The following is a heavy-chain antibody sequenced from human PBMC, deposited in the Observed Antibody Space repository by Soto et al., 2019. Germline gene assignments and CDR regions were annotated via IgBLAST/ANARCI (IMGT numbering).Heavy chain of an antibody. CDR2: ISYDGSNK. V-gene: IGHV3-30-3*01. Sequence: QVQLVESGGGVVQPGRSLRLSCAASGFTFSSYAMHWVRQAPGKGLAWVAVISYDGSNKYYADSVKGRFTISRDNSKNTLYLQMNSLRAEDTAVYYCARDSLVRGVIIPSYGYYGMDVWGQGTTVTVSS. CDR3: ARDSLVRGVIIPSYGYYGMDV. CDR1: GFTFSSYA. D-gene: IGHD3-10*01. J-gene: IGHJ6*02.